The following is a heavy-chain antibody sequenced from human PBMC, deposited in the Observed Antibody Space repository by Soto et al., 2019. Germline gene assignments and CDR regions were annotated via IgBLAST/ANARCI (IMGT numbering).Heavy chain of an antibody. V-gene: IGHV4-31*03. D-gene: IGHD6-6*01. J-gene: IGHJ5*02. CDR2: IYYSGST. CDR3: ASSSIAARRRFDP. Sequence: SETLSLTCTVSGGSISSGGYYWSWIRQHPGKGLEWIGYIYYSGSTYYNPSLKSRVTISVDTSKNQFSLKLSSVTAADTAVYYCASSSIAARRRFDPWGQGTLVTVSS. CDR1: GGSISSGGYY.